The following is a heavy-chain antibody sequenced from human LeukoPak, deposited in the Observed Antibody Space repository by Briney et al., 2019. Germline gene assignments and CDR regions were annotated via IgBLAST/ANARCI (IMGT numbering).Heavy chain of an antibody. V-gene: IGHV3-33*08. CDR1: AFTFSSYW. D-gene: IGHD6-13*01. CDR3: ARGYSSSWYLDY. Sequence: GGSLRLSCAASAFTFSSYWMHWVRQAPGKGLEWVAVIWYDGSNKYYADSVKGRFTISRDNSKNTLYLQMNSLRAEDTAVYYCARGYSSSWYLDYWGQGTLVTVSS. J-gene: IGHJ4*02. CDR2: IWYDGSNK.